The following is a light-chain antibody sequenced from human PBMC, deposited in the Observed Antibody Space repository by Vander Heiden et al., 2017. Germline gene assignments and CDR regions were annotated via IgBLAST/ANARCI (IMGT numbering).Light chain of an antibody. CDR3: QQSYNTPRT. Sequence: DIQMTPSPSSLSASIGDRVTITCRASQNINKYLNWYQQKPGKAPKVLIYTASSLQTGVPSRFSGSGSGTDFTLTISSLQPEDFAIYYCQQSYNTPRTFGQGTKVEIK. J-gene: IGKJ1*01. CDR1: QNINKY. V-gene: IGKV1-39*01. CDR2: TAS.